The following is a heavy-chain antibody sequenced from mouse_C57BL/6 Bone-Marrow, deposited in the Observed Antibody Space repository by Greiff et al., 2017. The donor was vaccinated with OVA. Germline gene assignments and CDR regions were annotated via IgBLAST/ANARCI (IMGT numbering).Heavy chain of an antibody. Sequence: VQLQQPGAELARPGASVKLSCKASGYTFTSYGISWVKQRTGQGLEWIGEIYPRSGNPYYNEKFKGKATLTADKSSRTAYMELRSLTSEDSAVYFCARSLITTVVAKRMDYWGQGTSVTVSS. CDR2: IYPRSGNP. CDR1: GYTFTSYG. V-gene: IGHV1-81*01. D-gene: IGHD1-1*01. CDR3: ARSLITTVVAKRMDY. J-gene: IGHJ4*01.